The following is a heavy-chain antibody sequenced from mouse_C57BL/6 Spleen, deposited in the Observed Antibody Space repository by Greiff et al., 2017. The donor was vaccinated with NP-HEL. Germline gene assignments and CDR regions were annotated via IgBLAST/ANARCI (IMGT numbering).Heavy chain of an antibody. J-gene: IGHJ3*01. CDR2: INYDGSST. CDR3: AREDGYYAWFAY. Sequence: DVQLVESEGGLVQPGSSMKLSCTASGFTFSDYYMAWVRQVPEKGLEWVANINYDGSSTYYLDSLKSRFIISRDNAKNILYLQLSSLKSEDTATYYCAREDGYYAWFAYWGQGTLVTVSA. D-gene: IGHD2-3*01. CDR1: GFTFSDYY. V-gene: IGHV5-16*01.